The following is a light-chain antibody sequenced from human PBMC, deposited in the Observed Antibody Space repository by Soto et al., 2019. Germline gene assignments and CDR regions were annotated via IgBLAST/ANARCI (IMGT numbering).Light chain of an antibody. CDR3: QQYGSSPLT. Sequence: IVLTQSPGTLSLSHGERATLSCRASQSVSSSFLAWYQQRPGQAPRLLIYDASSRATGIPDRFSGSGSGTDFTLTITRLEPEDFAVYYCQQYGSSPLTFGGGTKVDIK. CDR1: QSVSSSF. V-gene: IGKV3-20*01. J-gene: IGKJ4*01. CDR2: DAS.